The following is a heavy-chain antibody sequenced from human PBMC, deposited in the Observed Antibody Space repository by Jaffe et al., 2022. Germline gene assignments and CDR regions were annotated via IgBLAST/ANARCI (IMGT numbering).Heavy chain of an antibody. CDR1: GGSISSGSYY. V-gene: IGHV4-61*02. J-gene: IGHJ3*02. CDR3: ARKYSGLLWFGEAFDI. Sequence: QVQLQESGPGLVKPSQTLSLTCTVSGGSISSGSYYWSWIRQPAGKGLEWIGRIYTSGSTNYNPSLKSRVTISVDTSKNQFSLKLSSVTAADTAVYYCARKYSGLLWFGEAFDIWGQGTMVTVSS. CDR2: IYTSGST. D-gene: IGHD3-10*01.